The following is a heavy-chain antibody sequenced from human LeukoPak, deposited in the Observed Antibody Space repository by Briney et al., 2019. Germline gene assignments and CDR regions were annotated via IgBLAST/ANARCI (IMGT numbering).Heavy chain of an antibody. J-gene: IGHJ4*02. D-gene: IGHD4-23*01. V-gene: IGHV3-23*01. CDR1: GGSFSGYY. Sequence: ETLSLTCAVYGGSFSGYYWSWIRQPPGKGLEWVSAISGSGGSTYYADSVKGRFTISRDNSKNTLYLQMNSLRAEDTAVYYCAKDSLTTVVTYFDYWGQGTLVTVSS. CDR3: AKDSLTTVVTYFDY. CDR2: ISGSGGST.